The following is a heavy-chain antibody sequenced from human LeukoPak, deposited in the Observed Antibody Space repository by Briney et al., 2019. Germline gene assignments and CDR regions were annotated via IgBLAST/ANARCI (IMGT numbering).Heavy chain of an antibody. J-gene: IGHJ4*02. D-gene: IGHD3-10*01. V-gene: IGHV4-59*11. CDR1: GFMFSRHW. CDR3: ARDTSGELFDY. CDR2: IYYSGST. Sequence: GSLRLSCAPSGFMFSRHWMSWIRQPPGKGLEWIGYIYYSGSTNYNPSLKSRVTISVDTSKNQFSLKLSSVTAADTAVYYCARDTSGELFDYWGQGTLVTVSS.